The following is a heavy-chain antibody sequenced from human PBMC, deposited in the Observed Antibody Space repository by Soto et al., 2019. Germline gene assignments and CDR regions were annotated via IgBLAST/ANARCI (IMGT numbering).Heavy chain of an antibody. CDR2: ISSSSSTI. CDR1: GFTFSSYS. CDR3: ARESQEDIVVVVAATWFDP. J-gene: IGHJ5*02. Sequence: EVQLVESGGGLVQPGGSMRLSCAASGFTFSSYSMNWVRQAPGKGLEWVSYISSSSSTIYNADSVKGRFTISRDNAKNSLYLQMNSLRAEDTAVYYCARESQEDIVVVVAATWFDPWGQGPLVTVSS. V-gene: IGHV3-48*01. D-gene: IGHD2-15*01.